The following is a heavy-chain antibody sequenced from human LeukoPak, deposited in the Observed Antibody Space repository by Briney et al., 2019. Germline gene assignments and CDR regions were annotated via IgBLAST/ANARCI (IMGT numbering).Heavy chain of an antibody. Sequence: GESLKISCKGSGYSFTDYWIAWVRQMPGKGLEWMGSIYPGDSDTRYSPSFQGQVTFSADKSISTVYLQWRSLRASDTAIYYCARQCCRGASPGFDPWGQGTLVTVSS. CDR2: IYPGDSDT. J-gene: IGHJ5*02. CDR1: GYSFTDYW. D-gene: IGHD3-10*01. V-gene: IGHV5-51*01. CDR3: ARQCCRGASPGFDP.